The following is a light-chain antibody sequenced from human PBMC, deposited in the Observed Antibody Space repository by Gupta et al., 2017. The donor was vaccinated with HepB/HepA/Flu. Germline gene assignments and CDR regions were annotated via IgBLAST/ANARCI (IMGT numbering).Light chain of an antibody. V-gene: IGKV3-20*01. J-gene: IGKJ1*01. CDR1: QNVLNNY. Sequence: EVVLTQSPGTLSWSPGERATLSCRASQNVLNNYLAWYQQKPGQALKLLLYVASSRATAIPDRFSGSASGTDLIITISRLTPEDSAVHYRQQYGNSPRTFGQGTKVEIK. CDR2: VAS. CDR3: QQYGNSPRT.